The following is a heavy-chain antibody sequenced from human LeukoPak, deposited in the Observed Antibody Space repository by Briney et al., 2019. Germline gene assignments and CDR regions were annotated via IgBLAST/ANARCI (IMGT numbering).Heavy chain of an antibody. J-gene: IGHJ5*02. D-gene: IGHD6-13*01. Sequence: SVKVSCKASGGTFSSYAISWVRQAPGQGLEWMGRIIPILGIANYAQKFQGRVMITADKSTSTAYMELSSLRSEDTAVYYCARDRRDGVAAAGNWFDPWGQGTLVTVSS. V-gene: IGHV1-69*04. CDR2: IIPILGIA. CDR3: ARDRRDGVAAAGNWFDP. CDR1: GGTFSSYA.